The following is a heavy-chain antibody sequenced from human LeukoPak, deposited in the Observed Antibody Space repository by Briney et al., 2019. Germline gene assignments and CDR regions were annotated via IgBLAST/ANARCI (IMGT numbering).Heavy chain of an antibody. CDR1: GFTFSSYW. J-gene: IGHJ3*02. CDR3: ARESNLWFGELLGAFDI. CDR2: INSDGSTT. Sequence: GGSLRLSCAASGFTFSSYWMHWVRQAPGKGLVWVSRINSDGSTTNYADSVKGRFTISRDNAKNTVYLQMNSLRAEDTAVYYCARESNLWFGELLGAFDIWGQGTMVTVSS. V-gene: IGHV3-74*01. D-gene: IGHD3-10*01.